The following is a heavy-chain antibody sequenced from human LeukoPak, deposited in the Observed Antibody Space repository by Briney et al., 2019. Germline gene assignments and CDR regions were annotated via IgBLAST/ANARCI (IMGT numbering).Heavy chain of an antibody. J-gene: IGHJ6*02. Sequence: PSQTLSLTCAVSGGSISSGGYSWSWIRQPPGKGLEWIGYIYHSGSTYYNPSLKSRVTISVDRSKNQFSLKLSSVTAADTAVYYCARAASSHYYGMDVWGQGTTVTVSS. CDR3: ARAASSHYYGMDV. CDR2: IYHSGST. D-gene: IGHD2-2*01. V-gene: IGHV4-30-2*01. CDR1: GGSISSGGYS.